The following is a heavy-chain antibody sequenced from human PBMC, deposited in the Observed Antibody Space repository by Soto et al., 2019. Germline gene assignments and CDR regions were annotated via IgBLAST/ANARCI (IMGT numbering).Heavy chain of an antibody. CDR1: GFTFSSYS. D-gene: IGHD2-2*02. Sequence: EVQLVESGGGLVQPGGSLRLSCAASGFTFSSYSMNWVRQAPGKGLEWVSYISSSSSTIYYADSVKGRFTISRDNAKNSLYLQMNSLRDEDTAVYYCARGRYCSSTSCYTQPAYYYYGMDVWGQGTTVTVSS. CDR2: ISSSSSTI. J-gene: IGHJ6*02. CDR3: ARGRYCSSTSCYTQPAYYYYGMDV. V-gene: IGHV3-48*02.